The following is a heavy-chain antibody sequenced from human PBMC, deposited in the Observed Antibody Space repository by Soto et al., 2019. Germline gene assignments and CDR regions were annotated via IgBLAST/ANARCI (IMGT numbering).Heavy chain of an antibody. CDR3: ARDDWLGY. J-gene: IGHJ4*02. CDR2: ITSSSSTT. Sequence: EVQLVESRGGLVNPGGSVRLSCAASGFTFSSYSMNWVRQAPGKGLEWVSSITSSSSTTYYTDSVRGRFTISRDNAKNSLFLQMNSLRAGDTAVYYCARDDWLGYWGQGTLVTVSS. CDR1: GFTFSSYS. D-gene: IGHD6-19*01. V-gene: IGHV3-21*01.